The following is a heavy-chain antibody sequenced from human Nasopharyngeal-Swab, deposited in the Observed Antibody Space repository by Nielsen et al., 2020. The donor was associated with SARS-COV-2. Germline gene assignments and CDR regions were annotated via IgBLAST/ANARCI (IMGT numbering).Heavy chain of an antibody. Sequence: ASVTVSCKASGYTFTSYYMHWVRQAPGQGLEWMGIINPSGGSTSYAQKFQGRVTMTRDTSTSTVYMELSSLRSEDTAVYYCARVGYSYGYADYWGQGTLVTVSS. J-gene: IGHJ4*02. D-gene: IGHD5-18*01. V-gene: IGHV1-46*01. CDR2: INPSGGST. CDR1: GYTFTSYY. CDR3: ARVGYSYGYADY.